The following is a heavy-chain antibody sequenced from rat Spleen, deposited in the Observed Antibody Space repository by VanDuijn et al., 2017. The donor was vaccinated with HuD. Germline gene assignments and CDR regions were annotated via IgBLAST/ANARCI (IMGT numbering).Heavy chain of an antibody. D-gene: IGHD1-9*01. CDR2: ISTGGGNT. Sequence: EVQLAESGGGLVQPGRSMKLSCAASGFTFSNYDMAWVRQAPTQGLEWSASISTGGGNTYYRDSLKGRFTISRDNAKSTLNLQMDSLRSEDTAIYYCVTTYFGYGYFDYWGQGVLVTVSS. J-gene: IGHJ2*01. CDR3: VTTYFGYGYFDY. V-gene: IGHV5-25*01. CDR1: GFTFSNYD.